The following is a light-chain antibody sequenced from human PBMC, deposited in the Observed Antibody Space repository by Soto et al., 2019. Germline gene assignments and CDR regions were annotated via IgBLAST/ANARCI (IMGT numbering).Light chain of an antibody. CDR3: QQGSNFPFT. Sequence: DIQMTQSPASVSASVGDRVTITCRASQDINSWLAWYQHKPGIAPKLLISAASTLESGVPSRFSGSRSGTDFTLTISSRQPEDFATYYCQQGSNFPFTFGGGTKVQSK. V-gene: IGKV1-12*02. J-gene: IGKJ4*01. CDR2: AAS. CDR1: QDINSW.